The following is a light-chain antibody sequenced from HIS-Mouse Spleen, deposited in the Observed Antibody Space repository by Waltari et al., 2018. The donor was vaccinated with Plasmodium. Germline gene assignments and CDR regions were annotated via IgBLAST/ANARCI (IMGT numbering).Light chain of an antibody. J-gene: IGKJ3*01. CDR3: QQYNNWSFT. CDR2: GAS. Sequence: EIVMTQSPATLSVSPGERATLSCRASQSVSSNLTWYQHNPGQAPRLLIYGASTRATGIPARFSGSGSGTEFTLTISSLQSEDFAVYYCQQYNNWSFTFGPGTKVDIK. CDR1: QSVSSN. V-gene: IGKV3-15*01.